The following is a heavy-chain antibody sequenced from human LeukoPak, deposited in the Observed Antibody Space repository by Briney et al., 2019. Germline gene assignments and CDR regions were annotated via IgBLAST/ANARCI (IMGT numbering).Heavy chain of an antibody. D-gene: IGHD3-22*01. J-gene: IGHJ1*01. Sequence: GGSLRLSCAASGFTFSSYAMHWVRQAPGKGLEWVAVISYDGSNKYYADSVKGRFTISRDNSKNTLYLQMNSLRAEDTAVYYCARGADYYDSSGYHHWGQGTLVTVSS. V-gene: IGHV3-30-3*01. CDR2: ISYDGSNK. CDR1: GFTFSSYA. CDR3: ARGADYYDSSGYHH.